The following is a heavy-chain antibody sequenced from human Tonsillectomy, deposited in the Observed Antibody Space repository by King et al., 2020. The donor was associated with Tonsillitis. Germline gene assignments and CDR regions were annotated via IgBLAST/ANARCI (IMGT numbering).Heavy chain of an antibody. CDR2: IYYSGST. CDR3: ARVQNYYDNGGYLRGGFDP. J-gene: IGHJ5*02. D-gene: IGHD3-22*01. CDR1: GGSISPYY. Sequence: VQLQESGPGLVKPSETLSLTCIVSGGSISPYYWSWIRQPPGKGLEWIGYIYYSGSTIYNPSLKSRVTISVDTSKNQFSLKLSSVTAADTAVYYCARVQNYYDNGGYLRGGFDPWGQGTLVTVSS. V-gene: IGHV4-59*01.